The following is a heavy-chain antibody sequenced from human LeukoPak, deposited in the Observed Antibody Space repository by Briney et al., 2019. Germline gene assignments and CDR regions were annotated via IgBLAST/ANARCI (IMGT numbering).Heavy chain of an antibody. Sequence: GESLKISCQGSGYRFSTSWIAWVRQAPGKGLEWVGSIYIGDSDPRYSPSFQGHVTMSADKSVNTASLQWNSLQGSDTGIYYCAEVKSFGYWFFDLWGRGTLVAVSS. CDR2: IYIGDSDP. CDR3: AEVKSFGYWFFDL. V-gene: IGHV5-51*01. CDR1: GYRFSTSW. J-gene: IGHJ2*01. D-gene: IGHD3-16*01.